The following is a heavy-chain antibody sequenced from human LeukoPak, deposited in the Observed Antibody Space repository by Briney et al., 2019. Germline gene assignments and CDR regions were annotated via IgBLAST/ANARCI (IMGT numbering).Heavy chain of an antibody. CDR3: ASLRMDTAMVTTYFDY. Sequence: SVKVSCKASGGTFSGYAISWVRQAPRQGPEWMGRIIPILGIANYAQKFQGRVTITADKSTSTAYMELSSLRSEDTAVYYCASLRMDTAMVTTYFDYWGQGTLVTVSS. CDR1: GGTFSGYA. CDR2: IIPILGIA. D-gene: IGHD5-18*01. J-gene: IGHJ4*02. V-gene: IGHV1-69*04.